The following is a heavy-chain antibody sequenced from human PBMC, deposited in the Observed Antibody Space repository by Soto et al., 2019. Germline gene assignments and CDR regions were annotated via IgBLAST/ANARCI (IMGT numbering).Heavy chain of an antibody. CDR1: GYTFXTXD. Sequence: QVQLVQSGAEVKKPGASVRVSCKTSGYTFXTXDXHXXRQAPGQGLEWMGWMNPNTGKAGFAQKFQGRVTMTRDTSLRTAYMDLSGLTSEDTXXXXXARRXXXXXXHYFDHWGQGSLVTVSS. CDR2: MNPNTGKA. CDR3: ARRXXXXXXHYFDH. V-gene: IGHV1-8*01. J-gene: IGHJ4*02.